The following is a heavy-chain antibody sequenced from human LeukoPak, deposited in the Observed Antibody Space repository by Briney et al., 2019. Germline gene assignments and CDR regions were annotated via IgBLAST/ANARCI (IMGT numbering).Heavy chain of an antibody. CDR2: INPEKRDT. D-gene: IGHD3-9*01. CDR1: VYTFTAYA. J-gene: IGHJ1*01. V-gene: IGHV1-2*02. Sequence: ASVNVSGKPSVYTFTAYAIHWVRQAPGQGREGMGWINPEKRDTGYAHKFQGRVTMTIDTSISTAYMELSSLRSDDTAAYYCAKKVRGPSHPLDLWGQGTLVPVSS. CDR3: AKKVRGPSHPLDL.